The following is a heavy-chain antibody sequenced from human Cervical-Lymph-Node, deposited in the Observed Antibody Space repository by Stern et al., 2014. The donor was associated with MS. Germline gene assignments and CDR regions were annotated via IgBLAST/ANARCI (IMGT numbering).Heavy chain of an antibody. D-gene: IGHD4-17*01. J-gene: IGHJ6*02. CDR3: AHTTVTFDEAYGLDV. CDR1: GFALTTDGVG. Sequence: QVTLRESGPTLVKPTQTLTLTCTFSGFALTTDGVGVHWIRQPPGKALEWLAVIYWDDDKRSSPSLKSRLTITKDTSKNQVVLTMTNMDPVDTATYYCAHTTVTFDEAYGLDVWGQGTTVTVSS. V-gene: IGHV2-5*02. CDR2: IYWDDDK.